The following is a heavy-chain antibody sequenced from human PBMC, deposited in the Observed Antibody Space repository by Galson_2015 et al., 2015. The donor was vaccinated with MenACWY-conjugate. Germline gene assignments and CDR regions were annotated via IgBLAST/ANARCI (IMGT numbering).Heavy chain of an antibody. V-gene: IGHV3-48*01. J-gene: IGHJ6*03. CDR1: GFTFSTYS. Sequence: SLRLSCAASGFTFSTYSMNWVRQAPGKGLEWVSSITSTSSTIYYSDSVKGRFTISRDNAKNSLYLQMNSLRAEDTAVYYCARWIFGVRYMDVWGKGTPVTVSS. CDR2: ITSTSSTI. D-gene: IGHD3-3*01. CDR3: ARWIFGVRYMDV.